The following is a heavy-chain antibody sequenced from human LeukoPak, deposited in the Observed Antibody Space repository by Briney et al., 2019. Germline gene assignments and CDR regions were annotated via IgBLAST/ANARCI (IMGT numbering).Heavy chain of an antibody. CDR1: GGSISSYH. D-gene: IGHD1-26*01. V-gene: IGHV4-59*08. J-gene: IGHJ2*01. CDR3: ARRVYSGSYNWYFDL. CDR2: IYYSGST. Sequence: TSETLSLTCTVSGGSISSYHWSWIRQPPGKGLEWIGYIYYSGSTNSNPSLKSRVTISLDTSKNQFSLKLSSVTAPDTAVYYCARRVYSGSYNWYFDLWSRGTLVTVSS.